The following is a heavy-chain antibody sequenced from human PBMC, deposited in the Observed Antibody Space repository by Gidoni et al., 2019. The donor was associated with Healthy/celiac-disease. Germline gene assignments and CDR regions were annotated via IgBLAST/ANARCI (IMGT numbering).Heavy chain of an antibody. CDR2: ISAYNGNT. D-gene: IGHD3-9*01. V-gene: IGHV1-18*04. J-gene: IGHJ3*02. Sequence: QVQLVQSGAVVKKPGASVHVSCKASVYTFTSYGISWVRQAPGQGLEWMGWISAYNGNTNYAQKLKGRVTMTTDTATSTAYMEMRSLRSVDTAVYYCARDKLRYFDWYDAFDIWGQGTMVTVSS. CDR3: ARDKLRYFDWYDAFDI. CDR1: VYTFTSYG.